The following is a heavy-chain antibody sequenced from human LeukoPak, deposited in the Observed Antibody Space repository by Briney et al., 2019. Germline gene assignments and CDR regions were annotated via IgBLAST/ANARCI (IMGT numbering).Heavy chain of an antibody. CDR2: ISSSSSYI. V-gene: IGHV3-21*01. CDR1: GFTFSSYS. J-gene: IGHJ4*02. Sequence: GGSLRLSCAASGFTFSSYSMNWVRQAPGKGLEWVSSISSSSSYIYYADSVKGRFTISRDNSKNTLYLQMNSLRAEDTAVYYCYYYDSSGDWDYWGQGTLVTVSS. CDR3: YYYDSSGDWDY. D-gene: IGHD3-22*01.